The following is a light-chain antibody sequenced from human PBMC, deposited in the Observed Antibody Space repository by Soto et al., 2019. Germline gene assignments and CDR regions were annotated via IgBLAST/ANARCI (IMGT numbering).Light chain of an antibody. CDR3: QQYNNWPGT. CDR1: QSVSSN. J-gene: IGKJ1*01. CDR2: GAS. V-gene: IGKV3-15*01. Sequence: EIVMTQSPAPRSVSPGERATLSSRASQSVSSNLAWYQQKPGQAPRLLIYGASTRATGIPARFSGSGSGTEFTLTIGSLQSEDFAVYYCQQYNNWPGTFGQGTKVEIK.